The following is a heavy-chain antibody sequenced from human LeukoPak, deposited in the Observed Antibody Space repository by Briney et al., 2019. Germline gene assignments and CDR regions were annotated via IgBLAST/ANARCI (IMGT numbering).Heavy chain of an antibody. Sequence: PGRSLRLSCAASGFTFSSYGMHWVRQAPGKGLEWVAVISYDGGNKYYADSVKGRFTISRDNSKNTLYLQMNSLRAEDTAVYYCAKDSRTYDYVWGSTDYWGQGTLVTVSS. V-gene: IGHV3-30*18. CDR3: AKDSRTYDYVWGSTDY. D-gene: IGHD3-16*01. CDR1: GFTFSSYG. CDR2: ISYDGGNK. J-gene: IGHJ4*02.